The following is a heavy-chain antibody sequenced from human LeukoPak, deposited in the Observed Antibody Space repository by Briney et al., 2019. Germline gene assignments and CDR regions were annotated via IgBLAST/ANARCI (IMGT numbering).Heavy chain of an antibody. Sequence: SETLSLTCAVSGYSISSSNWWGWVRQPPGKGLEWIGYIHYSGSTYYNPSLLSRVTMSVDTSKNQFSLKLSSVTAVDTAVYYCARRHRWNGLYFDYWGQGILVTVSS. CDR1: GYSISSSNW. V-gene: IGHV4-28*01. CDR3: ARRHRWNGLYFDY. J-gene: IGHJ4*02. CDR2: IHYSGST. D-gene: IGHD1-1*01.